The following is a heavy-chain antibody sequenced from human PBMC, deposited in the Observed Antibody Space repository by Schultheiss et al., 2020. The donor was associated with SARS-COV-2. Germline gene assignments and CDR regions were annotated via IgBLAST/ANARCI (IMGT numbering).Heavy chain of an antibody. CDR3: AREEGYDYVWGSYRYSDY. CDR1: GFTFSSYA. Sequence: GGSLRLSCAASGFTFSSYAMHWVRQAPGKGLEWVAVISYDGSNKYYADSVKGRFTISRDNSKNTLYLQMNSLRAEDTAVYYCAREEGYDYVWGSYRYSDYWGQGTLVTVSS. D-gene: IGHD3-16*02. J-gene: IGHJ4*02. CDR2: ISYDGSNK. V-gene: IGHV3-30*04.